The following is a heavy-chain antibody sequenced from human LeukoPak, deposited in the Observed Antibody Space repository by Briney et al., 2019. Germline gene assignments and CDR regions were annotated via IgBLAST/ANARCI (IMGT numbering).Heavy chain of an antibody. D-gene: IGHD5-12*01. V-gene: IGHV4-38-2*02. J-gene: IGHJ4*02. CDR1: GYSISSGYY. CDR2: IYHSGST. CDR3: ARVNIVATIDSGGFDY. Sequence: SETLSLTCTVSGYSISSGYYWGWIRQPPGKGLEWIGSIYHSGSTYYNPSLKSRVTISVDTSKNQFSLKLSSVTAADTAVYYCARVNIVATIDSGGFDYWGQGILVT.